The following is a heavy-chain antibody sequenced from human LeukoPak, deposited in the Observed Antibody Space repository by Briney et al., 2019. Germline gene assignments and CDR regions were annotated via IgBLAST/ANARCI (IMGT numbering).Heavy chain of an antibody. Sequence: PGGSLRLSCAASGFTFSSYAMHWVRQAPGKGLEWVAVISYDGSNKYYADSVKGRFTIYRDNSKNTLYLQMNSLRAEDTAVYYCAKTYYDILTGLDYYYYMDVWGKGTTVTISS. CDR3: AKTYYDILTGLDYYYYMDV. CDR1: GFTFSSYA. V-gene: IGHV3-30*04. CDR2: ISYDGSNK. D-gene: IGHD3-9*01. J-gene: IGHJ6*03.